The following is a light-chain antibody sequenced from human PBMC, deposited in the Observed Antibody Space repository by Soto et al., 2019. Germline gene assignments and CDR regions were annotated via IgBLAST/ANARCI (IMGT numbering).Light chain of an antibody. V-gene: IGKV3-15*01. CDR2: GAS. CDR1: QSVSSN. CDR3: QQYNNCAPGYT. Sequence: EIVMTQSPATLSVSPGERATLSCRASQSVSSNLAWYQQKPGQAPRLLIYGASTRATGIPARFSGSGSGTAFNLTVNCLESEDFAVYYCQQYNNCAPGYTFRQGTKLEIK. J-gene: IGKJ2*01.